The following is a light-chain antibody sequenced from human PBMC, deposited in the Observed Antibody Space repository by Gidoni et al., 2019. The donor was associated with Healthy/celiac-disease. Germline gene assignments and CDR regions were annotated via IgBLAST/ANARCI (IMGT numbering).Light chain of an antibody. V-gene: IGKV3-11*01. CDR3: QRRSNWPPLT. CDR1: QSVSSY. Sequence: ELVLTQSPATLSLSPGERATLSCRACQSVSSYLAWYQQKPGQAPRLLIYDSANWATGIPARFSGSGSGTDFTLTISSLEPEDFAVYYCQRRSNWPPLTFGGGTKVEIK. CDR2: DSA. J-gene: IGKJ4*01.